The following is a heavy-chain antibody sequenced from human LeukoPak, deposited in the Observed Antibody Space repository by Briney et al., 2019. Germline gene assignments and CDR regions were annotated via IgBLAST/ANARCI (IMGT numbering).Heavy chain of an antibody. CDR3: ARPGYYYDSSGYFVH. V-gene: IGHV1-46*01. J-gene: IGHJ1*01. CDR2: IHPSGGST. CDR1: GYTFTSYY. D-gene: IGHD3-22*01. Sequence: ASVKVSCKASGYTFTSYYMHWVRQAPGQGLEWMGIIHPSGGSTSYAQKFQGRVTMTRDTSTSTVYMELSSLRSEDTAVYYCARPGYYYDSSGYFVHWGQGTLVTVSS.